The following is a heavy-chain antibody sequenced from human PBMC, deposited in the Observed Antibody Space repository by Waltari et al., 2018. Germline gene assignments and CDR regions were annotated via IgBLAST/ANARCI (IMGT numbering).Heavy chain of an antibody. D-gene: IGHD1-7*01. J-gene: IGHJ4*02. V-gene: IGHV3-43*01. CDR1: GFTFADYT. Sequence: EVQLVESGGVVVQPGGSLRLSCAASGFTFADYTMHWVRHAPGKGLEWVSLISWDGGSTYYADSVKGRFTISRDNSKNSLYLQMNSLRTEDTALYYCAKDSRAGTTPGYFDYWGQGTLVTVSS. CDR2: ISWDGGST. CDR3: AKDSRAGTTPGYFDY.